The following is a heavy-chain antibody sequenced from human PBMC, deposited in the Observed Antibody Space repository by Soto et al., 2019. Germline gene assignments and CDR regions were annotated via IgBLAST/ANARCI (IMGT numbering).Heavy chain of an antibody. Sequence: ASVKVSGTACGYTFTSYAMHCVRQAPGQRLEWMGWINAGNGNTKYSQKFQGRVTITRDTSASTAYMELSSLRSEDTAVYYCARGITLPTPLDYWGQGTLVTVSS. D-gene: IGHD1-20*01. CDR2: INAGNGNT. V-gene: IGHV1-3*01. CDR1: GYTFTSYA. CDR3: ARGITLPTPLDY. J-gene: IGHJ4*02.